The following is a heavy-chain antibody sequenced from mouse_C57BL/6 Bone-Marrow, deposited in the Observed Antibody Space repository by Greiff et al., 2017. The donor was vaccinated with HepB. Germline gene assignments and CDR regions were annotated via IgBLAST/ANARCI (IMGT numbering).Heavy chain of an antibody. V-gene: IGHV5-2*03. J-gene: IGHJ2*01. D-gene: IGHD2-3*01. CDR3: ARQESGYYSNY. CDR1: EYEFPSHD. CDR2: INSDGGST. Sequence: EVMLVESGGGLVQPGESLKLSCESNEYEFPSHDMSWVRKTPEKRLELVAAINSDGGSTYYPDTMERRFIISRDNTKKTLYLQVSSLRSEDTSLYYCARQESGYYSNYGGQGTTLTVSS.